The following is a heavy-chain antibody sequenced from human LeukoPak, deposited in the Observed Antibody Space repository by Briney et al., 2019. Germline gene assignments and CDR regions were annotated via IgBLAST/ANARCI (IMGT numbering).Heavy chain of an antibody. J-gene: IGHJ4*02. D-gene: IGHD6-13*01. Sequence: PSETLSPTCIVSGYSISSGYFWGWIRQPPGKGLEWIGNIHHSGSTYYNPSLKSRVTISVDTSKNQLSLKLSSVTAADTAVYYCASRFGSSWPDYWGQGTLVTVSS. CDR2: IHHSGST. CDR1: GYSISSGYF. V-gene: IGHV4-38-2*02. CDR3: ASRFGSSWPDY.